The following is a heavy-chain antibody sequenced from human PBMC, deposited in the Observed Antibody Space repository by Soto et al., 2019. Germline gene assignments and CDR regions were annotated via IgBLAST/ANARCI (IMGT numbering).Heavy chain of an antibody. D-gene: IGHD3-10*01. J-gene: IGHJ6*02. CDR2: ISYDGSSK. CDR3: AKGSFGLGSSPRFFYGMDV. V-gene: IGHV3-30*18. CDR1: GFAFTTFA. Sequence: QVQLVESGGGVVQPGRSLRLSCAPSGFAFTTFAMHWVRQAPGKGLEWVAVISYDGSSKSYADSVKGRFTISRDNSKNTLYLQRNSLRTEDTAVYYCAKGSFGLGSSPRFFYGMDVWGQGTTVTVSS.